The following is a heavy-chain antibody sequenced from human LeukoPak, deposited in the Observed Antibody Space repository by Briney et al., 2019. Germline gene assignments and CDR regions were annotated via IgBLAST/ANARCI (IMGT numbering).Heavy chain of an antibody. Sequence: GGSLRLSCAASGFTFNTYEMNWVRQAPGKGLEWLAYIPSSGSTIYCADYVKGRFTISRDNAKNSLYLQMNSLRAEDTAVYYCARGGWNYVFNYWGQGTLVTVSS. CDR1: GFTFNTYE. CDR2: IPSSGSTI. J-gene: IGHJ4*02. V-gene: IGHV3-48*03. CDR3: ARGGWNYVFNY. D-gene: IGHD1-7*01.